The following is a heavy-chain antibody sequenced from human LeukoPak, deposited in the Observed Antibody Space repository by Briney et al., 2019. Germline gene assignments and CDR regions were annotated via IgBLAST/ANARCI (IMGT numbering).Heavy chain of an antibody. CDR3: AKDMDHDYDDYGFDY. CDR1: GFTFSSYV. D-gene: IGHD4-17*01. CDR2: ISYDGSNK. Sequence: GGSLRLSCAASGFTFSSYVMHWVRQAPGKGLEWVAFISYDGSNKYYADSVKGRCTISRDNSKNTVYLQMNSLKAKDTAVYYCAKDMDHDYDDYGFDYWGQGTPVTVSS. J-gene: IGHJ4*02. V-gene: IGHV3-30*18.